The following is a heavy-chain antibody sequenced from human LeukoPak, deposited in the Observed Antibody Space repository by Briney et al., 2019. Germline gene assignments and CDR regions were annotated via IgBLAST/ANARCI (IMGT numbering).Heavy chain of an antibody. Sequence: ASVKVSCKASGYTFTGYYMHWVRQASGQGLEWMGWINPNSGGTNYAQKFQGRVTMTRDTSISTAYMELSRLRSDDTAVYYCARLYYYGSGSYSAGAFDIWGQGTMVTVSS. CDR2: INPNSGGT. D-gene: IGHD3-10*01. CDR3: ARLYYYGSGSYSAGAFDI. J-gene: IGHJ3*02. CDR1: GYTFTGYY. V-gene: IGHV1-2*02.